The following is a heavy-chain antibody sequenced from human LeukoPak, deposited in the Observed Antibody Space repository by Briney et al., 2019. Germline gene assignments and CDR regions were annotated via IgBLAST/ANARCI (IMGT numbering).Heavy chain of an antibody. CDR2: INHSGST. Sequence: SETLSLTCAVYGGSFSGYYWSWIRQPPGKGLEWIGEINHSGSTNYNPSLKSRVTLSVDPSKNQFSLRLGSVTAADTAVCFCARPVEMSAYFQFWGQGTLVSVSS. CDR3: ARPVEMSAYFQF. D-gene: IGHD5-24*01. J-gene: IGHJ1*01. V-gene: IGHV4-34*01. CDR1: GGSFSGYY.